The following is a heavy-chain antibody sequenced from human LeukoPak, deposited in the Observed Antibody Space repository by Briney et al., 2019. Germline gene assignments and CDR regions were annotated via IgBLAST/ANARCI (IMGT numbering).Heavy chain of an antibody. CDR1: GFTFSNSA. D-gene: IGHD6-19*01. CDR2: IGSVTTYI. CDR3: ARAIAVAGPYYFDY. J-gene: IGHJ4*02. Sequence: GGSLRLSCAASGFTFSNSAMSWVRQAPGKGLEWVSSIGSVTTYIYYADSVKGRFTISRDNAKNSLSLQMNSLRAEDTAVYYCARAIAVAGPYYFDYWGQGTLVTVSS. V-gene: IGHV3-21*01.